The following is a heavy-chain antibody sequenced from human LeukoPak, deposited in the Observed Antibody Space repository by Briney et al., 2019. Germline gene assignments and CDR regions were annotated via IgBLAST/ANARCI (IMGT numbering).Heavy chain of an antibody. D-gene: IGHD6-19*01. CDR2: IYYSGST. Sequence: SETLSLTCTVSGGSISSSSYYWGWIRQPPGKGLEWIGSIYYSGSTYYNPSLKSRVTISVDTSKNQFSLKLSSVTAADTAVYYCARALYSSGWYLYFDYWGQGTLVTVSS. CDR3: ARALYSSGWYLYFDY. J-gene: IGHJ4*02. CDR1: GGSISSSSYY. V-gene: IGHV4-39*01.